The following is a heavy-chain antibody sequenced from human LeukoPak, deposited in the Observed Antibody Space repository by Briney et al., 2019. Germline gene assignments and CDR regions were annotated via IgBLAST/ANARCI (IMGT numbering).Heavy chain of an antibody. D-gene: IGHD6-13*01. CDR1: GFTFSDYY. CDR2: ISSSGYTI. CDR3: ARDYSSNWLIEY. J-gene: IGHJ4*02. V-gene: IGHV3-11*05. Sequence: GGSLRLSCAASGFTFSDYYMSWIRQAPGKGLEGVSYISSSGYTIFGDSVKGRFTLSRDHAKNQLDLQIKSLKAEDTAVYYCARDYSSNWLIEYWGQGTLVTVSS.